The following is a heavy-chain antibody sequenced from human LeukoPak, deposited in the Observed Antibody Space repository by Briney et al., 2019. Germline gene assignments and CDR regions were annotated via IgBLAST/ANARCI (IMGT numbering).Heavy chain of an antibody. Sequence: PGGSLRLSCAASGFTFSSYGMHWVRQAPGKGLEWVAFIRYDGSNKYYADSVKGRFTISRDNAQNSLYLQMNSLRAEDTAVYYCARGILYSSSWGQGTLVTVSS. CDR3: ARGILYSSS. CDR2: IRYDGSNK. CDR1: GFTFSSYG. J-gene: IGHJ4*02. V-gene: IGHV3-30*02. D-gene: IGHD6-13*01.